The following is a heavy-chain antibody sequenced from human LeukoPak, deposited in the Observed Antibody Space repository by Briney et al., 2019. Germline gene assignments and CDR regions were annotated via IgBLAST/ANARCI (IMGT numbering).Heavy chain of an antibody. D-gene: IGHD3-9*01. CDR3: ARAASVLRYFDWPDY. Sequence: SETLSLTCTVSGASISKDYWAWIRQPPGKGLEWIGYIYYSGSTNYNPSLKSRVTISVDTSKNQFSLKLSSVTAADTAVYYCARAASVLRYFDWPDYWGQGTLVTVSS. J-gene: IGHJ4*02. CDR2: IYYSGST. V-gene: IGHV4-59*12. CDR1: GASISKDY.